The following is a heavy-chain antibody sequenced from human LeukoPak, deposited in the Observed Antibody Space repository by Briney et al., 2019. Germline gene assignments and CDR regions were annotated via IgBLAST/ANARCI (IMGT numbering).Heavy chain of an antibody. Sequence: PGGSLRLSCAASGFTFSDSAIHWVRQASGKGLEWVGRVGSRAKTYATAYGASVKGRFTISRDDSKSIAYLQMNSLKTEDTAVYYCTRRGDYGDYYFDYWGQGTLVTVSS. J-gene: IGHJ4*02. D-gene: IGHD4-17*01. CDR3: TRRGDYGDYYFDY. CDR1: GFTFSDSA. V-gene: IGHV3-73*01. CDR2: VGSRAKTYAT.